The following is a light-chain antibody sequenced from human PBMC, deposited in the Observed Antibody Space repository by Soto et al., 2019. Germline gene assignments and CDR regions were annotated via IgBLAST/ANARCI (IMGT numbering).Light chain of an antibody. V-gene: IGLV2-11*01. CDR1: SSDVAAYNY. Sequence: QSVLTQPRPVSGSPGQSVTISCTGTSSDVAAYNYVSWYQQHPGKAPKLLICDVSRRPSGVPDRFSGSKSGNTASLTISGLQAEDEADYYCCSYAGSYTYVVFGGGTKLTVL. J-gene: IGLJ2*01. CDR2: DVS. CDR3: CSYAGSYTYVV.